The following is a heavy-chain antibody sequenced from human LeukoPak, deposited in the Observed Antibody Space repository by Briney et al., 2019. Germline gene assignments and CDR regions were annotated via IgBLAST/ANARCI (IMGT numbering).Heavy chain of an antibody. J-gene: IGHJ6*03. D-gene: IGHD3-3*02. Sequence: PSETLSLTCTVSGYSISSGYYWGWIRQPPGKGLEWIGSIYHSGSTYYNPSLKSRVTISVDTSKNQFSLKLSSVTAADTAVYYCARDYGSHFWSGRYYHYYYYMDVWGKGTTVTVSS. CDR3: ARDYGSHFWSGRYYHYYYYMDV. CDR2: IYHSGST. CDR1: GYSISSGYY. V-gene: IGHV4-38-2*02.